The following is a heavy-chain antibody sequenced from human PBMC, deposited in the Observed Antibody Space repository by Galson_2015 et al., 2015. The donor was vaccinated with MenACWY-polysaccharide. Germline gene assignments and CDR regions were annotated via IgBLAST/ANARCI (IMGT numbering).Heavy chain of an antibody. CDR3: TSGGLRWYPFDY. Sequence: LSLTCNVSGDSISSGYYWGWIRQPPGKGLEWIGSIFHSGSTYRNPSLGSRLIISIDSSKNQLSLMLTSVTAADTAVYYCTSGGLRWYPFDYWGQGTLVTVSS. CDR1: GDSISSGYY. D-gene: IGHD4-23*01. V-gene: IGHV4-38-2*02. CDR2: IFHSGST. J-gene: IGHJ4*02.